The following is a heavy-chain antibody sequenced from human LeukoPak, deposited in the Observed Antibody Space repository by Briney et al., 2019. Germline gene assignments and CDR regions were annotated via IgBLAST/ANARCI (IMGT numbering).Heavy chain of an antibody. CDR1: GGSISSSSYY. D-gene: IGHD4-17*01. Sequence: PSETLSLTCTVSGGSISSSSYYWGWIRQPPGKGLEWIGSIYYSGSTYYNPSLKSRVTISVDTSKNQFSLKLSSVTAADTAVYYCARGAGVTVRPFDYWGQGTLVTVSS. V-gene: IGHV4-39*01. CDR3: ARGAGVTVRPFDY. CDR2: IYYSGST. J-gene: IGHJ4*02.